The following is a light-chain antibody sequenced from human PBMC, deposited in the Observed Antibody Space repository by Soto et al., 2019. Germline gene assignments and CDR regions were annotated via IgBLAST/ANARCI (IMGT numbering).Light chain of an antibody. V-gene: IGKV3-15*01. Sequence: EVVLTQSPATLSVSPGAGATLSCRASQSVGSNLAWYQQKPGQTPRVLIYGASTRAIAIPARFSGSGFGTEFTLTISSLQSEDFGVYYCQDYSVWPLVSFGGGTKVDIK. J-gene: IGKJ4*01. CDR3: QDYSVWPLVS. CDR1: QSVGSN. CDR2: GAS.